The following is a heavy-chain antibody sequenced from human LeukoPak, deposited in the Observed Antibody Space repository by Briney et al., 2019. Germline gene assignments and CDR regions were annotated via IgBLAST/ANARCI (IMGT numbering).Heavy chain of an antibody. D-gene: IGHD6-6*01. CDR3: AVKVYSSSSNYYYYYYGMDV. Sequence: ASVKVSCKASGGTLSSYAISWVRQAPGQGLEWVGGIIPIFGTANYAQKFQSRVTITADESTSTAYMELSSLRSEDTAVYYCAVKVYSSSSNYYYYYYGMDVWGQGTTVTVSS. CDR2: IIPIFGTA. J-gene: IGHJ6*02. CDR1: GGTLSSYA. V-gene: IGHV1-69*13.